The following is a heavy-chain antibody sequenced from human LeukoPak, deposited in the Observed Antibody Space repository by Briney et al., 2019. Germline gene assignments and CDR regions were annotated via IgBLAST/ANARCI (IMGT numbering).Heavy chain of an antibody. CDR3: TNWGDTWGLDF. CDR1: GLNFRKSW. D-gene: IGHD7-27*01. J-gene: IGHJ4*02. Sequence: PGGSLRLSCAASGLNFRKSWMTWVRQAPGRGLKWVANIKDDGSEKFYVDSVKGRFTISRDDAKSSLYLQMNSLRAEDTAVYYCTNWGDTWGLDFWGQGVLVSVSS. V-gene: IGHV3-7*01. CDR2: IKDDGSEK.